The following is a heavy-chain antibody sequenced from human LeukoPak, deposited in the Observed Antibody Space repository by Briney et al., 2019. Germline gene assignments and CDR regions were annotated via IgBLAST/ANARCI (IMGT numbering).Heavy chain of an antibody. CDR2: ISAYNGNT. CDR3: ARANTAMEIFDY. CDR1: GYTFTSYG. Sequence: ASVKVSCKASGYTFTSYGISWVRQAPGQGLEWMGWISAYNGNTNYAQRLQGRVTMTTDTSTSTAYMELRSLRSDDTAVYYCARANTAMEIFDYWGQGTLVTVSS. D-gene: IGHD5-18*01. V-gene: IGHV1-18*01. J-gene: IGHJ4*02.